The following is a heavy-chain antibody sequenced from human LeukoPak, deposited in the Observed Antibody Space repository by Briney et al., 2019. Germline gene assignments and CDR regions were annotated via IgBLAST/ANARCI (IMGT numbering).Heavy chain of an antibody. V-gene: IGHV3-64D*06. CDR1: GFTFSSYA. CDR2: ISSNGGST. Sequence: GGSLRLSCSASGFTFSSYAMHWVRQAPGKGLEYVSAISSNGGSTYYADSVKGRFTISRDNSKNTLYLQMSSLRAEDTAVYYCVKLPRDCSSGSCYDDAFDIWGQGTMVTVSS. J-gene: IGHJ3*02. D-gene: IGHD2-15*01. CDR3: VKLPRDCSSGSCYDDAFDI.